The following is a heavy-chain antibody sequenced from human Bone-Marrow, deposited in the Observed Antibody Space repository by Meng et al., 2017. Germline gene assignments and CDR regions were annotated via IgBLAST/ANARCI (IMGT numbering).Heavy chain of an antibody. Sequence: QVHVPLSGPGLVKPSQTLSLTCAIAGDSVTSNSPAWPWIRQSPSRGLEWLGRTYYRSKWYTDYAVSVKSRITINPDTSKNQFSLQLNSVTPEDTAVYYCARGDYSSSPSFWGQGTLVTVSS. CDR1: GDSVTSNSPA. J-gene: IGHJ4*02. CDR2: TYYRSKWYT. V-gene: IGHV6-1*01. D-gene: IGHD3-22*01. CDR3: ARGDYSSSPSF.